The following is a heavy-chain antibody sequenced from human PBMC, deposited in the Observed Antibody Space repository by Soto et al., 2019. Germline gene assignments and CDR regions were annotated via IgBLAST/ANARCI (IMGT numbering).Heavy chain of an antibody. CDR1: GFTFTSSA. V-gene: IGHV1-58*01. CDR2: IVVGSGNT. Sequence: SVKVSCKASGFTFTSSAVQWVRQARGQRLEWIGWIVVGSGNTNYAQKFQERVTITRDMSTSTAYMELSSLRSEDTAVYYCAAVNHVLRYFDWLPKCYFHFWGQGTLVTVSS. J-gene: IGHJ4*02. D-gene: IGHD3-9*01. CDR3: AAVNHVLRYFDWLPKCYFHF.